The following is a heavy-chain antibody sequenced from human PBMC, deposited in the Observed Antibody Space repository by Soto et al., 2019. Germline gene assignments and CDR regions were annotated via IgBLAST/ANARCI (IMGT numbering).Heavy chain of an antibody. V-gene: IGHV4-30-4*01. Sequence: QVQLQESGPGLVKPSQTLSLTCTVSGGSISSGDYYWSWIRQPPGKGVEWIGYIYYSGSTYYNPSLKSRVTISVDTSKNQFSLKLSSVTAADTAVYYCARGGNVEMATIEYFDYWGQGTLVTVSS. J-gene: IGHJ4*02. CDR1: GGSISSGDYY. D-gene: IGHD5-12*01. CDR2: IYYSGST. CDR3: ARGGNVEMATIEYFDY.